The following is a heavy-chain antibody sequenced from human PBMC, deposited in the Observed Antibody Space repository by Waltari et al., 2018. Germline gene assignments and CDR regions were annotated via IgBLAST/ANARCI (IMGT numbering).Heavy chain of an antibody. V-gene: IGHV3-23*01. CDR3: AKSGGDYASWYFDL. Sequence: EVQLLESGGGLVQPGGSLRLSCAAAGFTFRSYAMSWVRPAPGKWLEWVSAISGSGGRTDYADSVKGRFTISRDTSKNTLYLQMNSLRAEDTAVYYCAKSGGDYASWYFDLWGRGTLVTVSS. CDR1: GFTFRSYA. D-gene: IGHD2-21*02. CDR2: ISGSGGRT. J-gene: IGHJ2*01.